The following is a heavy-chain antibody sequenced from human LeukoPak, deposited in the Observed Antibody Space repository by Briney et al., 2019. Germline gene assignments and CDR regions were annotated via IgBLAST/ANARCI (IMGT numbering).Heavy chain of an antibody. CDR2: ISAYNGNT. J-gene: IGHJ4*02. D-gene: IGHD4-17*01. CDR3: ARDNGDYFDY. Sequence: ASVTVSFTASGYTFTIYGISWVRQAPGQGREWMGWISAYNGNTNYAQKLQGRVTMTTDTSTSTAYMELRSLRSDDTAVYYCARDNGDYFDYWGQGTLVTVSS. CDR1: GYTFTIYG. V-gene: IGHV1-18*01.